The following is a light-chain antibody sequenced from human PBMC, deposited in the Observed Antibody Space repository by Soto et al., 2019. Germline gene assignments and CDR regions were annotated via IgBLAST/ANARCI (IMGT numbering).Light chain of an antibody. CDR3: SSYTSSSTLLSV. V-gene: IGLV2-14*01. CDR1: SSDVGGYNY. J-gene: IGLJ1*01. Sequence: QSVLTQPASVSGSPGQSITISCTGTSSDVGGYNYVSWYQQHPGKAPKLMIYDVTNRPSGVSNRFSGSKSGNTASLTISGLQPEDEADYYCSSYTSSSTLLSVFGTGTKLTVL. CDR2: DVT.